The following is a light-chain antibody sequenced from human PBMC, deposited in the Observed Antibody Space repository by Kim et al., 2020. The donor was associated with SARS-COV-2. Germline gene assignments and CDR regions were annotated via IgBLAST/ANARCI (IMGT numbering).Light chain of an antibody. Sequence: ASVGDRLTIPCRASQVINNSLAWYQQRPGKAPTVLIYGASTLHSGVPSRFSGSGSGTDFTLTISSLQPEDVGTYYCQKYDSAPWTFGHGTKVDIK. J-gene: IGKJ1*01. V-gene: IGKV1-27*01. CDR2: GAS. CDR3: QKYDSAPWT. CDR1: QVINNS.